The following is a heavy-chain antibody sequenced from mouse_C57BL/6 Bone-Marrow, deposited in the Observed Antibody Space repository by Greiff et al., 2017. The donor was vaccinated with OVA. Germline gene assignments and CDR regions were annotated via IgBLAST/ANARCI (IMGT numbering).Heavy chain of an antibody. CDR1: GFTFSSYA. CDR3: ARVSGYYYAMDY. CDR2: ISDGGSYT. Sequence: EVQGVESGGGLVKPGGSLKLSCAASGFTFSSYAMSWVRQTPEKRLEWVATISDGGSYTYYPDNVKGRFTISRDNAKNNLYLQMSHLKSEDTAMYYCARVSGYYYAMDYWGQGTSVTVSS. V-gene: IGHV5-4*01. D-gene: IGHD3-1*01. J-gene: IGHJ4*01.